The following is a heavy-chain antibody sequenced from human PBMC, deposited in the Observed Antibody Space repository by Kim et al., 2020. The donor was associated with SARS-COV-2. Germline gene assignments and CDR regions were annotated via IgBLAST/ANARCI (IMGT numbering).Heavy chain of an antibody. CDR2: ISGSGGST. CDR1: GFTFSSYA. D-gene: IGHD6-19*01. V-gene: IGHV3-23*01. J-gene: IGHJ5*02. Sequence: GGSLRLSCAASGFTFSSYAMSWVRQAPGKGLEWVSAISGSGGSTYYADSVKGRFTISRDNSKNTLYLQMNSLRAEDTAVYYCAKDRDSSGWYGRNWFDPWGQGTLVTVSS. CDR3: AKDRDSSGWYGRNWFDP.